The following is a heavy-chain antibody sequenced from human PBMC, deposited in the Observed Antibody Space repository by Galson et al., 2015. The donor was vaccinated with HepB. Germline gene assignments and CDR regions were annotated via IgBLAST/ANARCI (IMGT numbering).Heavy chain of an antibody. Sequence: SLRLSCAASGFTFSSYAMHWVRQAPGKGLEWVAVISYDGSNKYYADSVKGRFTISRDNSKNTLYLQMNSLRAEDTAVYYCARAMQWRGGLDYWGQGTLVTVSS. V-gene: IGHV3-30-3*01. CDR3: ARAMQWRGGLDY. CDR1: GFTFSSYA. J-gene: IGHJ4*02. D-gene: IGHD6-19*01. CDR2: ISYDGSNK.